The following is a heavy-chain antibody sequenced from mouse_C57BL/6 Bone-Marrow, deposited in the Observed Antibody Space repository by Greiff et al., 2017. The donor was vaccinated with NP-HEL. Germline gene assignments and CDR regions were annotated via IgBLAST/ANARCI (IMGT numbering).Heavy chain of an antibody. D-gene: IGHD2-3*01. J-gene: IGHJ3*01. V-gene: IGHV1-26*01. CDR2: INPNNGGT. CDR3: ARGGIYDGYY. CDR1: GYTFTDYY. Sequence: VQLQQSGPELVKPGASVKISCKASGYTFTDYYMNWVKQSHGKSLEWIGDINPNNGGTSYNQKFKGKATLTVDKSSSTAYMELRSLTSEDSAVYYCARGGIYDGYYGGQGTLVTVSA.